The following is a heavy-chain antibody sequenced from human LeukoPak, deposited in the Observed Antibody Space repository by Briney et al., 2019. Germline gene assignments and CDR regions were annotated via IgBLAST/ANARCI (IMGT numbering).Heavy chain of an antibody. CDR2: MNPNSGNT. CDR1: GYAFTSYD. D-gene: IGHD3-10*01. J-gene: IGHJ4*02. CDR3: ARREYGSGSYHLVY. V-gene: IGHV1-8*01. Sequence: GASVKVSCKSSGYAFTSYDINWVRQAPGQGLERTGWMNPNSGNTGYAQKFQGRVTMTTNTSISTAYMELSSLRSEDTAVYYCARREYGSGSYHLVYWGQGTLVTVSS.